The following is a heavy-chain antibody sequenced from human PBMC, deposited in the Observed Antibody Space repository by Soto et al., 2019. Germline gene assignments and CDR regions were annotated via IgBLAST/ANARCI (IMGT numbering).Heavy chain of an antibody. CDR3: ARGQYVDTAIYGVWLRFDP. Sequence: KTSETLSLTCTVSVGSISSGDYYWSWILQPPGKGLEWIGYIYYSGSTYYNPSLKSRVTISVDTSKNQFSLKLSSVTAADTAVYYCARGQYVDTAIYGVWLRFDPWGQGTLVTVSS. CDR2: IYYSGST. J-gene: IGHJ5*02. CDR1: VGSISSGDYY. D-gene: IGHD5-18*01. V-gene: IGHV4-30-4*01.